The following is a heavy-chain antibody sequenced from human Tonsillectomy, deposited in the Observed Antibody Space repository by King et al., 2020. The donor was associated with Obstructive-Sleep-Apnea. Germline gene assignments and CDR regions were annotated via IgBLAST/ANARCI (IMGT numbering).Heavy chain of an antibody. CDR2: IYYTGST. D-gene: IGHD3-10*01. Sequence: VQLQESGPGLVKPSETLSLTCTVSGGSISSFYWNWIRQPPGKGLEWIGYIYYTGSTNYHPSLKSRVTMSVDTSKNQFSLKLTSVTAADTAVYYCARAPYGSGIIDWFDPWGQGTLVTVSS. J-gene: IGHJ5*02. CDR3: ARAPYGSGIIDWFDP. V-gene: IGHV4-59*01. CDR1: GGSISSFY.